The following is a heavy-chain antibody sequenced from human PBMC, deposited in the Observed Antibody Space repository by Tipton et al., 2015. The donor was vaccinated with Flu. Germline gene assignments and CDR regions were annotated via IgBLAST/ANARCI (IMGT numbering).Heavy chain of an antibody. CDR2: MDPNSGDT. J-gene: IGHJ5*02. D-gene: IGHD1-1*01. CDR3: ASGAGWKRDNHWLDP. V-gene: IGHV1-8*01. Sequence: QLVQSGAEVKKSGASVKVSCKASGYPFPSYEINWVRQAAGHGLEWMGWMDPNSGDTGYAQKFQGRVTMTRNTSISTAYMELSSLRSEDTAVYYCASGAGWKRDNHWLDPWGQGTQVTVSP. CDR1: GYPFPSYE.